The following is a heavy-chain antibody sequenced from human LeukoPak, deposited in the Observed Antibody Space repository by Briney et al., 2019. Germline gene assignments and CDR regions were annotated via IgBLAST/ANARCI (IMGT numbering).Heavy chain of an antibody. D-gene: IGHD5-24*01. CDR3: AKDSSPTLRDGSASDY. V-gene: IGHV3-9*01. CDR1: GFTFDDYA. CDR2: ISWNSGSI. J-gene: IGHJ4*02. Sequence: PGGSLRLSCAASGFTFDDYAMHWVRQAPGKGLEWVSGISWNSGSIGYADSVKGRFTISRDNAKNSLYLQMNSLRAEDTALYYCAKDSSPTLRDGSASDYWGQGTLVTVSS.